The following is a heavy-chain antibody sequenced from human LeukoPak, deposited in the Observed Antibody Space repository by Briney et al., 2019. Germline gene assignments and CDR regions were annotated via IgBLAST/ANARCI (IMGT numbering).Heavy chain of an antibody. V-gene: IGHV4-31*03. CDR1: GGSISSGGYY. CDR3: ARDRGYYGSGSYSNWFDP. Sequence: SQTLSLTCTVSGGSISSGGYYWSWIRQHPGKGLEWIGYIYYSGSTYYNPSLKSRVTISVDTSKNQFSLKLSSVTAADTAVYYSARDRGYYGSGSYSNWFDPWGQGTLVTVSS. D-gene: IGHD3-10*01. J-gene: IGHJ5*02. CDR2: IYYSGST.